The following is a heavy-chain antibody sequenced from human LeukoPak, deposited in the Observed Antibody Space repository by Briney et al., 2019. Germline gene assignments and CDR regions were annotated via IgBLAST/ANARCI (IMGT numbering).Heavy chain of an antibody. CDR1: GGSFSGYC. D-gene: IGHD3-10*01. J-gene: IGHJ2*01. V-gene: IGHV4-34*01. CDR2: INHSGST. CDR3: ARAYGRPSYWYFDL. Sequence: SETLSLTCAVYGGSFSGYCWSWIRQPPGKGLEWIGEINHSGSTNYNPSLKSRVTISVDTSKNQFSLKLSSVTAADTAVYYCARAYGRPSYWYFDLWGRGTLVTVSS.